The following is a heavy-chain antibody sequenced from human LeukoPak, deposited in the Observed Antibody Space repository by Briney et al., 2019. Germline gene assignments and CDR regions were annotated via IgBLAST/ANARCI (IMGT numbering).Heavy chain of an antibody. Sequence: GASVKVSCKASGYTFTSYYMHWVRQAPGQGLEWMGMINPSGGSTSYAQKFQGRVTMTRDTSTSTVYMELSSLRSEDTAVYYCARDKKTTVVTPRTRYYYYMDVWGKGTTVTISS. D-gene: IGHD4-23*01. V-gene: IGHV1-46*01. CDR2: INPSGGST. J-gene: IGHJ6*03. CDR3: ARDKKTTVVTPRTRYYYYMDV. CDR1: GYTFTSYY.